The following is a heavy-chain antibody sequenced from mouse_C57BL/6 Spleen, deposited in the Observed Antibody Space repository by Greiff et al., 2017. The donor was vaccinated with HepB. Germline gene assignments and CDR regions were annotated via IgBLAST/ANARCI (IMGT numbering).Heavy chain of an antibody. J-gene: IGHJ2*01. V-gene: IGHV1-80*01. CDR2: IYPGDGDT. CDR1: GYAFSSYW. Sequence: QVQLKQSGAELVKPGASVKISCKASGYAFSSYWMNWVKQRPGKGLEWIGQIYPGDGDTNYNGKFKGKATLTADKSSSTAYMQLSSLTSEDSAVYFCARESHTTYFDYWGQGTTLTVSS. CDR3: ARESHTTYFDY. D-gene: IGHD2-12*01.